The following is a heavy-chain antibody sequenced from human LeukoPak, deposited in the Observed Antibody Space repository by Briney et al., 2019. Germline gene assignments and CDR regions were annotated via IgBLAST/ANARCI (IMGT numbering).Heavy chain of an antibody. V-gene: IGHV1-69*13. Sequence: GASVKVSCKASGGTFSSYAISWVRQAPGQGLEWMGGIIPIFGTANYAQKFQGRVTITADESTSTAYMELSSLRSEDTAVYYCARGDYDILTGYGSRYYYYGMDVWGQGTTVTVSS. J-gene: IGHJ6*02. CDR1: GGTFSSYA. D-gene: IGHD3-9*01. CDR2: IIPIFGTA. CDR3: ARGDYDILTGYGSRYYYYGMDV.